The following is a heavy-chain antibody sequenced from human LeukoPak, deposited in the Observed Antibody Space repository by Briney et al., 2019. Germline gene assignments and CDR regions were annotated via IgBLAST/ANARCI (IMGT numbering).Heavy chain of an antibody. J-gene: IGHJ6*03. D-gene: IGHD3-9*01. CDR2: ISGSGGST. CDR1: GFTFSSYA. Sequence: GGSLRLSCAASGFTFSSYAMSWVRQAPGKGLEWVSAISGSGGSTYYADSVKGRFTISRDNSKNTLYLQMNSLRAEDTAVYYCAKDFSDILTGFGYYYYYMDVWGKGTTVTISS. V-gene: IGHV3-23*01. CDR3: AKDFSDILTGFGYYYYYMDV.